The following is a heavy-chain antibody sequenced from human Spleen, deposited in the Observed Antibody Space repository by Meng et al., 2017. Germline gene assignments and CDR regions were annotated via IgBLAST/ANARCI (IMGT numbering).Heavy chain of an antibody. CDR2: IYDSGNT. CDR3: AREVASPPYNWFDP. CDR1: GGSITTGRHA. D-gene: IGHD2-15*01. Sequence: QLQLQESGSGLVRPSQTLSLTCAGSGGSITTGRHAWGWIRQPPGKGLEWIAYIYDSGNTYSNPSLKSRVTISLDRSTNQFSLKLRSVTAADTAVYYCAREVASPPYNWFDPWGQGTLVTVSS. V-gene: IGHV4-30-2*01. J-gene: IGHJ5*02.